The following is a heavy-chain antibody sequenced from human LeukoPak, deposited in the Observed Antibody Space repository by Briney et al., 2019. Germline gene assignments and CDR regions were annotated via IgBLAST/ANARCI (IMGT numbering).Heavy chain of an antibody. J-gene: IGHJ4*02. D-gene: IGHD3-3*01. CDR1: GGSINSGDYS. Sequence: KTSETLSLTCAVSGGSINSGDYSWNWIRQPPGKGLEWIGNIYHSGSTYYNPSLKSRVTISVDRSKNQFSLKLSSVTAADTAVYYCARGFYFFDYWGQGTLVTVSS. V-gene: IGHV4-30-2*01. CDR3: ARGFYFFDY. CDR2: IYHSGST.